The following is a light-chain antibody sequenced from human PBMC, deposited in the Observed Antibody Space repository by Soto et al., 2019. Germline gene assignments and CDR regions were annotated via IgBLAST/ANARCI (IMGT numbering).Light chain of an antibody. V-gene: IGLV2-8*01. CDR2: DVS. CDR1: SSDVGGYDY. J-gene: IGLJ1*01. Sequence: QSVLTQPPSASGSPGQSVALSCTGTSSDVGGYDYVSWYQQYPGKAPKLMIYDVSKRPSGVPDRFSGSKSGNTASLTVSGLQAEDEADYYCSSYAGTHIVFGTGTKVTVL. CDR3: SSYAGTHIV.